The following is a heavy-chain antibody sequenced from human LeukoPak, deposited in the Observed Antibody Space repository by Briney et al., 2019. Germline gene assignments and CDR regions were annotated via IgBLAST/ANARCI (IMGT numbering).Heavy chain of an antibody. Sequence: GASVKVSCKASGYTFTSYDINWVRQAPGQGLEWMGRIIPILGIANYAQKFQGRVTITADKSTSTAYMELSSLRSEDTAVYYCARAPPGEQWLADYWGQGTLVTVSS. D-gene: IGHD6-19*01. CDR1: GYTFTSYD. V-gene: IGHV1-69*04. CDR3: ARAPPGEQWLADY. CDR2: IIPILGIA. J-gene: IGHJ4*02.